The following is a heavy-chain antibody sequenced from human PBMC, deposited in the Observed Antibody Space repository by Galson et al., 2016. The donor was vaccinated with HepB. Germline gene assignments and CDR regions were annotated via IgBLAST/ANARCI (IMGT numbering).Heavy chain of an antibody. CDR3: ARPALRFFDVNDPMFFFDN. Sequence: QSGAEVKKPGESLRISCKGSGYSFDTYWIGWVRQMPGRGLEWMGIIYPGDSDTKYSPAFEGQVTNSADKTINTAFLQWRSLKASDTAMYFCARPALRFFDVNDPMFFFDNWGRGTLVTVSS. V-gene: IGHV5-51*01. CDR2: IYPGDSDT. J-gene: IGHJ4*02. D-gene: IGHD3-9*01. CDR1: GYSFDTYW.